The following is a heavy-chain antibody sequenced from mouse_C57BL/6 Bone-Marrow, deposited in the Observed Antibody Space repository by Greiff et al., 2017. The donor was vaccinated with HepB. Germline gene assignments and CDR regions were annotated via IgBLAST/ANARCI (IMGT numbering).Heavy chain of an antibody. V-gene: IGHV1-81*01. CDR2: IYPRSGNT. CDR3: ANSSGYGY. D-gene: IGHD3-2*02. CDR1: GYTFTSYG. J-gene: IGHJ2*01. Sequence: QVQLQQSGAELARPGASVKLSCKASGYTFTSYGISWVKQRTGQGLEWIGEIYPRSGNTYYNDKFKGKATLTADKSSSTAYMELRSLTSDDSAVYFCANSSGYGYWGQGTTLTVSS.